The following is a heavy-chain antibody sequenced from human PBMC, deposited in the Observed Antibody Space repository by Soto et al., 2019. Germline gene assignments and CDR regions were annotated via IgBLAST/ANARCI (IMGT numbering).Heavy chain of an antibody. V-gene: IGHV3-30*18. CDR2: VTHDGSLY. J-gene: IGHJ4*02. D-gene: IGHD2-8*02. CDR3: VKDRSDTWSFDY. Sequence: GGSLRLSCVASGFTFSSCAMHWVRQVPGKGLEWLAVVTHDGSLYPYADSVKGRFSISRDNSRKTLYLQMNSLRPEDTAVYYCVKDRSDTWSFDYSGQGTLVTVSS. CDR1: GFTFSSCA.